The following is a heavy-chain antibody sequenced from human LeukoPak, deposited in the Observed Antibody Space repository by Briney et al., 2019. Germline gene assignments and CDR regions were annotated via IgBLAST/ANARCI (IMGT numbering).Heavy chain of an antibody. V-gene: IGHV4-59*01. CDR3: ARGSRSSSSGHFYYHYYMDV. CDR1: GGSISSYY. J-gene: IGHJ6*03. CDR2: FCYSGST. D-gene: IGHD6-6*01. Sequence: SETLSLTCTVSGGSISSYYWNWIRQPPGKGLEWIGFFCYSGSTNSGSTKYNPFLESRVTISVDTSKKQLSLELSSVTAADTAVYYCARGSRSSSSGHFYYHYYMDVWGKGTTVTVSS.